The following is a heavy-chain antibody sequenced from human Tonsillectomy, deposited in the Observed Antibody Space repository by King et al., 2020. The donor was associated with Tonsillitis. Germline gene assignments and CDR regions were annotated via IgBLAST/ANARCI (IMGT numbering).Heavy chain of an antibody. D-gene: IGHD3-3*01. CDR1: RFTFSRYG. V-gene: IGHV3-30*18. CDR2: ISYDGSNK. Sequence: VQLVESGGGVVQPGRSLRLSCAASRFTFSRYGMHWVRQAPGKGLEWVALISYDGSNKYYADSVKGRFTISRDNSKNTLYLQMNSLRAEDTAVYYCAKDRQIFGVVVIFDYWGQGTLVTVSS. CDR3: AKDRQIFGVVVIFDY. J-gene: IGHJ4*02.